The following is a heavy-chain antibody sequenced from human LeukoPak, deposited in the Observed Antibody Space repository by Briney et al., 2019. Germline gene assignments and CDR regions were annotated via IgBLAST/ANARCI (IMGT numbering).Heavy chain of an antibody. D-gene: IGHD3-22*01. Sequence: GGSLRLSCAASGFTFSSYWMHWVRQAPGKGLVWVSRINTDGGSTTYADSVKGRFTISRDNARNTLYLQMNSLRAEDTAVYYCATRAYYYYDSSGYYFDYWGQGTLVTVSS. CDR3: ATRAYYYYDSSGYYFDY. J-gene: IGHJ4*02. CDR1: GFTFSSYW. V-gene: IGHV3-74*01. CDR2: INTDGGST.